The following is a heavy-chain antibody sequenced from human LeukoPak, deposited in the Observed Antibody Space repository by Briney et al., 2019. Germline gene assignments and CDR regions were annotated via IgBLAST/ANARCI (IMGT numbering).Heavy chain of an antibody. CDR1: GFIFSPYA. D-gene: IGHD6-19*01. V-gene: IGHV3-23*01. CDR2: ITGGGDVT. CDR3: ASTSGWYEPIDY. Sequence: GGSLRLSCAASGFIFSPYAMSWVRQAPGKGLEWVSAITGGGDVTDYADSVKGRFTIARVNSKNTLYLQMNSLRAEDTAVYYCASTSGWYEPIDYWGQGTLVTVSS. J-gene: IGHJ4*02.